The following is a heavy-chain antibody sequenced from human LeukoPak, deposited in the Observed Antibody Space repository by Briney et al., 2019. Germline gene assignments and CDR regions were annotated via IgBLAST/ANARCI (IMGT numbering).Heavy chain of an antibody. CDR3: ASGYCSGGSCYEYFDY. V-gene: IGHV1-69*04. CDR1: GGTFSSYA. J-gene: IGHJ4*02. Sequence: ASVKVSCKASGGTFSSYAISWVRQAPGQGLEWMGRIIPILGIANYAQKFRGRVTITADKSTSTAYMELSSLRSEDTAVYYCASGYCSGGSCYEYFDYWGQGTLVTVSS. CDR2: IIPILGIA. D-gene: IGHD2-15*01.